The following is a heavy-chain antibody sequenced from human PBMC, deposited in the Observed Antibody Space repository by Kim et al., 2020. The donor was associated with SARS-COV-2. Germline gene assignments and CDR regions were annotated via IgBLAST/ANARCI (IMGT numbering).Heavy chain of an antibody. CDR3: AREVLEQSAYSSSWYSAFDI. Sequence: GGSLRLSCAASGFTFSSYGMHWVRQAPGKGLEWVAVIWYDGSNKYYADSVKGRFTISRDNSKNTLYLQMNSLRAEDTAVYYCAREVLEQSAYSSSWYSAFDIWGQGKMVTVSS. J-gene: IGHJ3*02. V-gene: IGHV3-33*01. CDR2: IWYDGSNK. CDR1: GFTFSSYG. D-gene: IGHD6-13*01.